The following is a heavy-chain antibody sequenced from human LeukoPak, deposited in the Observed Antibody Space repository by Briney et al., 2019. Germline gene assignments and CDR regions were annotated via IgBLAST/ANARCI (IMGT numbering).Heavy chain of an antibody. CDR1: GFTFSSYW. Sequence: PGGSLRLSCAASGFTFSSYWMSWVRQAPGKGLEWVANIKQDGSEKYYVDSVKGRFSISRDNAKNSLYLQMNSLRAEDTAVYYCARCDIVVVPAAAWGDWGQGTLVTVSS. J-gene: IGHJ4*02. CDR3: ARCDIVVVPAAAWGD. V-gene: IGHV3-7*01. D-gene: IGHD2-2*01. CDR2: IKQDGSEK.